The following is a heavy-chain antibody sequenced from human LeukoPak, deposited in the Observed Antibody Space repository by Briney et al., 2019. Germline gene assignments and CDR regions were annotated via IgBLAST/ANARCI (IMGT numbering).Heavy chain of an antibody. Sequence: SQTLSLTCTVSGGSISSGGYYWSWIRQHPGKGLEWIGSIYDSGSTYYNPSLKSRVTISVDTSKNQFSLKLSSVTAADTAVYYCARGEDYDFWSGYYGGYYFDYWGQGTLVTVSS. CDR1: GGSISSGGYY. V-gene: IGHV4-31*03. D-gene: IGHD3-3*01. CDR3: ARGEDYDFWSGYYGGYYFDY. J-gene: IGHJ4*02. CDR2: IYDSGST.